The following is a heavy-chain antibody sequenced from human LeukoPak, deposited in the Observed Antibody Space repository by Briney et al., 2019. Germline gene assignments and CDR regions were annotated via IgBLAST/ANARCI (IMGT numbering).Heavy chain of an antibody. CDR3: AFNDYGERGANFDY. D-gene: IGHD4-17*01. CDR2: IKQDGSEK. CDR1: GFTFSRFW. J-gene: IGHJ4*02. V-gene: IGHV3-7*01. Sequence: GGSLRLSCAASGFTFSRFWMAWVRQATGKGLEWVANIKQDGSEKYYVDSVKGRFTVSRDNAKNSLYLQMNSLRVEDTAVYYCAFNDYGERGANFDYWGQGTLVSVSS.